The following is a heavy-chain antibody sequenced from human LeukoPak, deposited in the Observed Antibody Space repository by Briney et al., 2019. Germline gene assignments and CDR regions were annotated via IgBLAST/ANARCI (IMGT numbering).Heavy chain of an antibody. Sequence: SVKVSCKASGYTFTSYGVSWVRQAPGQGLEWMGGIIPIFGTSNYAHKFQGRVTITADESTSTVYMELSSLRSDDTAIYYCAFEGYNYGYNWGQGTLVTVSS. CDR1: GYTFTSYG. D-gene: IGHD5-18*01. J-gene: IGHJ4*02. V-gene: IGHV1-69*13. CDR2: IIPIFGTS. CDR3: AFEGYNYGYN.